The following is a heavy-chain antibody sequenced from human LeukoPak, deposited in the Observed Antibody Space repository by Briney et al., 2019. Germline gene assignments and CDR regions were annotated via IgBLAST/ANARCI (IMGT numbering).Heavy chain of an antibody. CDR1: GFTFSSYT. D-gene: IGHD1-1*01. CDR2: ISSNGGST. CDR3: AREVNWRFDY. V-gene: IGHV3-64*01. Sequence: GGSLRLSCAASGFTFSSYTMYWVRQAPGKGLEYVSAISSNGGSTYYANSVKGRFTISRDNSKNTLYLQMGSLRGEDMAEYYCAREVNWRFDYWGQGTLVTVSS. J-gene: IGHJ4*02.